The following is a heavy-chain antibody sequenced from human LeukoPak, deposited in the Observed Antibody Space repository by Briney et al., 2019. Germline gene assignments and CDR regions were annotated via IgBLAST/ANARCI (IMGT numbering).Heavy chain of an antibody. D-gene: IGHD3-16*01. CDR2: LSGGGEYT. J-gene: IGHJ4*02. V-gene: IGHV3-23*01. CDR1: GFTFSGYA. CDR3: APITYFYYIWGRFVS. Sequence: GGSLRLSCAASGFTFSGYAMSSVRQAPGKGLEWVSALSGGGEYTYSAASVKGRFTISRDNSKNMLYLQLSSRRGEDTAVYYCAPITYFYYIWGRFVSWGQGTLATVSS.